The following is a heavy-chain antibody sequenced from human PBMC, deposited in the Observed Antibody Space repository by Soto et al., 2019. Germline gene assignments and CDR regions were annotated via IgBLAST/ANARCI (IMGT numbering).Heavy chain of an antibody. V-gene: IGHV6-1*01. Sequence: SQTLSLTCAISGDSVSSNTSSWNWIRHSPSRGLDWLGRTYFRSKWYNDYAVSVKSRIIINPDTSNNQFSLQLNSVTPEDTAVYFCAKGDKLGHKTGYDFEPWGQGIRVTVSS. CDR2: TYFRSKWYN. J-gene: IGHJ5*02. CDR3: AKGDKLGHKTGYDFEP. D-gene: IGHD5-12*01. CDR1: GDSVSSNTSS.